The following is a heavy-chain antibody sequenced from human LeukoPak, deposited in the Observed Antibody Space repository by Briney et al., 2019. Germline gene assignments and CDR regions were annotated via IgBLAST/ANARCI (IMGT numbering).Heavy chain of an antibody. CDR1: GGTFISYA. Sequence: SVKVSCKASGGTFISYAISWVRQASGQGLEWMGGIIPIFGTANYAQKFQGRVTITADESTSTAYMELSSLRSEDTAVYYCARVSAATTPGYWGQGTLVTVSS. D-gene: IGHD4-11*01. V-gene: IGHV1-69*13. CDR2: IIPIFGTA. CDR3: ARVSAATTPGY. J-gene: IGHJ4*02.